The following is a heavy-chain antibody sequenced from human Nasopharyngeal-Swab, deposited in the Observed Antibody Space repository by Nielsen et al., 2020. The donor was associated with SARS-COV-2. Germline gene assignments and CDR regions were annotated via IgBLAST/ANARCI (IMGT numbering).Heavy chain of an antibody. V-gene: IGHV3-33*01. D-gene: IGHD1-7*01. J-gene: IGHJ3*02. Sequence: GGSLRLSCAASGLTFSSYGMHWVRQAPGKGLAWVAVIWYDGSNKYYADSVKGRFTISRDNSKNTLYLQMNSLRAEDTAVYYCARDIPFAVTGTTPPDAFDIWGQGTMVTVSS. CDR3: ARDIPFAVTGTTPPDAFDI. CDR2: IWYDGSNK. CDR1: GLTFSSYG.